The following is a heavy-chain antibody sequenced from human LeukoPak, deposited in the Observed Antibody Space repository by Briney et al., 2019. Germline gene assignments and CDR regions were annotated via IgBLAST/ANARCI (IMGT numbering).Heavy chain of an antibody. V-gene: IGHV5-51*01. J-gene: IGHJ6*04. CDR3: ARRGGADCSGGSCYPSPYYYYGMDV. D-gene: IGHD2-15*01. CDR2: IYPGDSDT. Sequence: GESLKISCKGSGYSFTSYWIGWVRQMPGKGLEWMGIIYPGDSDTRYSPSFQGQVTISADKSISTAYLQWSSLKASDTAMYYCARRGGADCSGGSCYPSPYYYYGMDVWGKGTTATVSS. CDR1: GYSFTSYW.